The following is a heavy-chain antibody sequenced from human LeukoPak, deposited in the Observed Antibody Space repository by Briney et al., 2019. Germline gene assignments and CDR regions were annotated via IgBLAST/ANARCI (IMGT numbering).Heavy chain of an antibody. D-gene: IGHD6-6*01. Sequence: SQTLSLTCTVSGGSISSGDYYWSWIRQPPGKGLEWIGYIYYSGNTYYNPSLKSRVTISVDTSKNQFSLNLSSVTAADTAVYYCARANRAARRFDYWGQGTLVTVSP. V-gene: IGHV4-30-4*01. CDR1: GGSISSGDYY. J-gene: IGHJ4*02. CDR3: ARANRAARRFDY. CDR2: IYYSGNT.